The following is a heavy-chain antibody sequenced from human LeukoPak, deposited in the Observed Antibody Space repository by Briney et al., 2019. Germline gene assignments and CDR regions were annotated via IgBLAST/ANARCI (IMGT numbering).Heavy chain of an antibody. V-gene: IGHV4-38-2*01. J-gene: IGHJ5*01. CDR1: DYSITSGDY. D-gene: IGHD5/OR15-5a*01. Sequence: SETLSLTCVVSDYSITSGDYWAWIRQPPGKGLEWIGSIYNSVSTSYNPSLKSRATMSLDPSKNQFSLNLRSVTAADTAVYYCARNMSTEGWFDSWGRGTLVTVSS. CDR3: ARNMSTEGWFDS. CDR2: IYNSVST.